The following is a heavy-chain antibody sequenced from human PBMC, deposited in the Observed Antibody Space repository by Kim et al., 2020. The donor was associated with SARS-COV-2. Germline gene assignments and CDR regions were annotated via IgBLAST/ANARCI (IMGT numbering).Heavy chain of an antibody. D-gene: IGHD3-10*01. CDR1: GGSITSISFY. J-gene: IGHJ5*02. Sequence: SETLSLTCTVSGGSITSISFYWGWIRQTPGEKMEWIGSMYHTGSSYYNPSLKSRVIISVDTSGYQFFPRWRSVTAADTAVYYCASSGFGELFPGCFDPWG. CDR3: ASSGFGELFPGCFDP. V-gene: IGHV4-39*01. CDR2: MYHTGSS.